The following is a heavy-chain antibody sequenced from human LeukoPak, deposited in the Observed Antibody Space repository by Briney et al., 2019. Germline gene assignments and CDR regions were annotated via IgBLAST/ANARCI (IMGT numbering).Heavy chain of an antibody. V-gene: IGHV3-48*03. CDR3: ARESSGSGTDY. CDR1: GFTFSSYE. CDR2: ISSSGSTT. D-gene: IGHD3-10*01. J-gene: IGHJ4*02. Sequence: GGSLRLSCAASGFTFSSYEMNWVRQATGKGLEWVSYISSSGSTTYYADSVKGRFTISRDNAKNSLYLQMNSLRAEDTAVYYCARESSGSGTDYWGQGTLVTVSS.